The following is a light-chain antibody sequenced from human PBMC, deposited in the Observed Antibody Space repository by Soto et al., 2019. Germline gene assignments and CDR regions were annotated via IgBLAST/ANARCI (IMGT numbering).Light chain of an antibody. V-gene: IGLV1-47*01. CDR2: RNN. J-gene: IGLJ1*01. CDR3: AAWDDSLSGYV. Sequence: QLVLTQPPSASGTPGQRVTISCSGSRSNIGSNYVYWYQQLPGTAPKLLIYRNNQRPSGVPDRFSASKSGTSASLAISGLRYEDEADYYCAAWDDSLSGYVFGTGTKLTVL. CDR1: RSNIGSNY.